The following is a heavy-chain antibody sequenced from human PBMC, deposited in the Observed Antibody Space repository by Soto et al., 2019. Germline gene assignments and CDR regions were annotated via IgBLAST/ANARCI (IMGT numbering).Heavy chain of an antibody. D-gene: IGHD6-19*01. CDR2: IYYSGTT. Sequence: ASETLSLTCTVSGGSISSGGYYWSWIRQLPGKGLEWIGYIYYSGTTYYNPSLKSRVTISVDTSKNHFSLKLTSVTAADTAVYYCGRGKGNSAWKIAYWGQGTLVTVSS. V-gene: IGHV4-31*03. CDR3: GRGKGNSAWKIAY. CDR1: GGSISSGGYY. J-gene: IGHJ4*02.